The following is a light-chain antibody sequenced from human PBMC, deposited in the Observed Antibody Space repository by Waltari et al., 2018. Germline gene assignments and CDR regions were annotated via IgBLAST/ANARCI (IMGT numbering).Light chain of an antibody. Sequence: QLAVTQSPSASASLGASVKLTSTLRSDTSPYASAWHQHQPEKGPRLLMKIDGGGGHTKGDGIPDRFSGFSSGAARYLTISSLQYEDEAAYYCQTWDPDTVVFGGGTKLTV. CDR3: QTWDPDTVV. CDR1: SDTSPYA. J-gene: IGLJ2*01. CDR2: IDGGGGH. V-gene: IGLV4-69*01.